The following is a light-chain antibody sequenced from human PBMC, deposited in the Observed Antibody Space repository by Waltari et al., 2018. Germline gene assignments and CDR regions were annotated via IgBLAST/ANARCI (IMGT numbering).Light chain of an antibody. CDR3: CSYAGSYTLV. J-gene: IGLJ2*01. CDR2: DVS. Sequence: QSALTPPPSVSWSPGPSVPTSCTRPSRDVGGYNYVSWYQQHPGKAPKLMIYDVSKRPSGVPDRFSGSKSGNTASLTISGLQAEDEADYYCCSYAGSYTLVFGGGTKLTVL. V-gene: IGLV2-11*01. CDR1: SRDVGGYNY.